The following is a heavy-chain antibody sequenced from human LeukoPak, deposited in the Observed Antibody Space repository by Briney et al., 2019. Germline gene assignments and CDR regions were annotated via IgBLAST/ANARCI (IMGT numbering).Heavy chain of an antibody. D-gene: IGHD3-10*01. J-gene: IGHJ5*02. CDR1: GDSSTSGTFY. CDR2: VYYTGST. V-gene: IGHV4-39*01. Sequence: SETLSLTCTVSGDSSTSGTFYWAWLRQPPGKGLEWIATVYYTGSTYYNPSLKSRVTISIDTSKNQFSLKLRSVVAPDTAVYYCARHSGSGSLSRPFDPWGQGTLVTVSS. CDR3: ARHSGSGSLSRPFDP.